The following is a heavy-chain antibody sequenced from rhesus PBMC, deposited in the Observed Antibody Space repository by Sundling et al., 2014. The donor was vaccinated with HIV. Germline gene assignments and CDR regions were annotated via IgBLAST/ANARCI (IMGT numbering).Heavy chain of an antibody. CDR1: GFTFSSYG. J-gene: IGHJ1*01. D-gene: IGHD6-25*01. CDR2: ISSGSSYI. Sequence: EVQLVESGGGLVQPGGSLRLSCAASGFTFSSYGMSWVRQAPGKGLEWVASISSGSSYIYYADSVKDRFTISRDNPKNSLSLQMNSLRAEDTAVYFCTRDLGAAPGDFEFWGRGALVTVSS. V-gene: IGHV3-136*01. CDR3: TRDLGAAPGDFEF.